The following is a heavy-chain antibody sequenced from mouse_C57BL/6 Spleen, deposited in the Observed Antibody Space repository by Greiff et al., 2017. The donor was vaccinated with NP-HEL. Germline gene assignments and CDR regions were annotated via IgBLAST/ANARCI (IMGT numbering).Heavy chain of an antibody. CDR1: GFTFSDYG. Sequence: EVKLMESGGGLVKPGGSLKLSCAASGFTFSDYGMHWVRQAPEKGLEWVAYISRGSSTIYYADTGKGRFTISRDNAKNTLFLQMTRLRSEDTAMYYCARCYYGSSGGYFDVWGTGTTVTVSS. J-gene: IGHJ1*03. V-gene: IGHV5-17*01. D-gene: IGHD1-1*01. CDR3: ARCYYGSSGGYFDV. CDR2: ISRGSSTI.